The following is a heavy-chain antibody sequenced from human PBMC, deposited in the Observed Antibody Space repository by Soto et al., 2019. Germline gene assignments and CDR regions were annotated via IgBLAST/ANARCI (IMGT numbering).Heavy chain of an antibody. V-gene: IGHV3-33*01. J-gene: IGHJ4*02. CDR1: GFPFSSYH. Sequence: QVQLVESGGGVVQPGRSLRLSCAASGFPFSSYHMHWVRQAPGKGLEWVAVIWFDGTNKYYADSVKGRFTISRDNSKNTLYLQMNSLRAEETAVYYCARNIKFDGDRIYWGQGTLVTVSS. CDR3: ARNIKFDGDRIY. D-gene: IGHD3-10*01. CDR2: IWFDGTNK.